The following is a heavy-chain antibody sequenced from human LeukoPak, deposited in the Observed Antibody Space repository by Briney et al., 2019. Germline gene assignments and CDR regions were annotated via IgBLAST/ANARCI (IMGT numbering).Heavy chain of an antibody. J-gene: IGHJ4*02. CDR3: AGVRTAGTGPDC. Sequence: PSETLSLTCTDSGASVSSGIYYWSWIRQPPGKGLEWIGFMHHSGSTSHHPSLQNRVTMSVDTSKNQLSLKLTSATAADTAMYFCAGVRTAGTGPDCWGQGTLVTVSS. V-gene: IGHV4-61*01. CDR1: GASVSSGIYY. CDR2: MHHSGST. D-gene: IGHD6-13*01.